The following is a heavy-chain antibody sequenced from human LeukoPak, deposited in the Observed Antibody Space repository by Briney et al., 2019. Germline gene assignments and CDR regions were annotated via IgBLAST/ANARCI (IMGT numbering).Heavy chain of an antibody. V-gene: IGHV1-58*02. J-gene: IGHJ3*02. CDR1: GFTFTSSA. Sequence: ASVKVSCKASGFTFTSSAMQWVRQARGQRLEWIGWIVVGSGKTNYAQKIQERVTITRDMSTNTAYMELSSLSSEDTAVYYCARDHWRYCSGGSCYSTARDAFDIWGQGTMVTVSS. CDR3: ARDHWRYCSGGSCYSTARDAFDI. CDR2: IVVGSGKT. D-gene: IGHD2-15*01.